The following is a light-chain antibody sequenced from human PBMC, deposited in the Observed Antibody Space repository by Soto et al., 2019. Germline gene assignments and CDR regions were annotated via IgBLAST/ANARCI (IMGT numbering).Light chain of an antibody. Sequence: EVMLIQSPATLSMSPGERATLSCRASETVATNLAWYQQKPGQAPRLLISGASTRAAGISDRFRGGGSGTEFTLTITRLEPEDFAVYYCQQYVTSSPRTFGQGTKVDIK. V-gene: IGKV3D-15*02. CDR2: GAS. CDR1: ETVATN. J-gene: IGKJ1*01. CDR3: QQYVTSSPRT.